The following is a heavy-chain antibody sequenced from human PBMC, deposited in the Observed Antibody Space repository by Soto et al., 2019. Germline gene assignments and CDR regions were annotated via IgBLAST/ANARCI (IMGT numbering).Heavy chain of an antibody. CDR2: IYYSGST. CDR3: ARDLTYYYDSSGHNGAFDI. CDR1: GGSISRYY. J-gene: IGHJ3*02. V-gene: IGHV4-59*01. D-gene: IGHD3-22*01. Sequence: QVQLQESGPGLVKPSETLSLTCTVSGGSISRYYWSWIRQPPGKGLEWIGYIYYSGSTNYNPSLMSRVTISVDTSKNQFSLKLSSVTAADTAVYYCARDLTYYYDSSGHNGAFDIWGQGTMVTVSS.